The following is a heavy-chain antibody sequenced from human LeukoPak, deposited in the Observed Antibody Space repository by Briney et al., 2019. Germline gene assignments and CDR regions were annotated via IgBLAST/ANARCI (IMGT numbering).Heavy chain of an antibody. CDR2: ISSSSSYV. J-gene: IGHJ3*02. CDR3: ARQLVTHAFDI. V-gene: IGHV3-21*01. D-gene: IGHD6-13*01. Sequence: GGSLRLSCAASGFTFSSYSMNWVRQAPGKGLEWVSSISSSSSYVYYADSVKGRFTISRDNAKNSLYLQMNSLRAEDTAVYYCARQLVTHAFDIWGQGTMVTVSS. CDR1: GFTFSSYS.